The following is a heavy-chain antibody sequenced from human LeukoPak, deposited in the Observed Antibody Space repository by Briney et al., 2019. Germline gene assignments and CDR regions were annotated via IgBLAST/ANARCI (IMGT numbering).Heavy chain of an antibody. Sequence: QPGGSLRLSCAASGFTFSSYEMNWVRQAPGKGLEWVSYISSSGSTIYYAESVKGRFTISRDNAKNSLYLQMNSLRAEDTAVYYCAREGYGDYNYWGQGTLVTVSS. CDR3: AREGYGDYNY. D-gene: IGHD4-17*01. V-gene: IGHV3-48*03. J-gene: IGHJ4*02. CDR1: GFTFSSYE. CDR2: ISSSGSTI.